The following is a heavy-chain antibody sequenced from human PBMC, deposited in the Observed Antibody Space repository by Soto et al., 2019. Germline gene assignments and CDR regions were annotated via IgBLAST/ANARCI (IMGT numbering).Heavy chain of an antibody. D-gene: IGHD5-18*01. CDR3: ARTESGYSYGFAAV. J-gene: IGHJ6*02. CDR1: GWSVSSSR. Sequence: EAQKSSGEGCGWSVSSSRMGWERQMPGKGLEWMGIIYPGDSDTRYSPSFQGQVTISADKSISTAYLQWSSLKASDTAMYYCARTESGYSYGFAAVWGHGTSVTVSS. CDR2: IYPGDSDT. V-gene: IGHV5-51*01.